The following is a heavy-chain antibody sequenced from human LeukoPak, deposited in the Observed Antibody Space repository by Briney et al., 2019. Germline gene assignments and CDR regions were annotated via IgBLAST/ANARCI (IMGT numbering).Heavy chain of an antibody. J-gene: IGHJ4*02. Sequence: GGSLILSCAASGFTFSTYSMNWVRQAPGKGLEWLSYISSSGRTIYYADSVKGRFTISRDDAKTSLFLQMNGLRDEETAVYYCARSEWLTDFDYWGQGTLVTVSS. CDR1: GFTFSTYS. V-gene: IGHV3-48*02. CDR2: ISSSGRTI. CDR3: ARSEWLTDFDY. D-gene: IGHD6-19*01.